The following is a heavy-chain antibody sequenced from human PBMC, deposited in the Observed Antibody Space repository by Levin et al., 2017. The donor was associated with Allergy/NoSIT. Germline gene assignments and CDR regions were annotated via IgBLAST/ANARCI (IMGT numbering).Heavy chain of an antibody. D-gene: IGHD1-1*01. J-gene: IGHJ3*01. Sequence: GGSLRLSCASSGFTFSDYAMTWVRQAPGKGLEWVSVITGGGGDKYYGDSVKGRFTVSRDNSKDTLYLELNSLRAEDTAVYYCAKKQGGTSGFSFDVWGQGTMVTVSS. CDR3: AKKQGGTSGFSFDV. V-gene: IGHV3-23*01. CDR1: GFTFSDYA. CDR2: ITGGGGDK.